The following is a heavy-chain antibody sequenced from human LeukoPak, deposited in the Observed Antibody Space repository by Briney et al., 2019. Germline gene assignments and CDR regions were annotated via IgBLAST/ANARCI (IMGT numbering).Heavy chain of an antibody. Sequence: GGSLRLSCAASGFTFSSYCMHWVRQAPGKGLEWVAVISYDGSNKYYADSVKGRFTISRDNSKNTLYLQMNSLRAEDTAVYYCAKDYRQYCSGGSCYSLGVYWGQGTLVTVSS. J-gene: IGHJ4*02. CDR2: ISYDGSNK. V-gene: IGHV3-30*18. D-gene: IGHD2-15*01. CDR3: AKDYRQYCSGGSCYSLGVY. CDR1: GFTFSSYC.